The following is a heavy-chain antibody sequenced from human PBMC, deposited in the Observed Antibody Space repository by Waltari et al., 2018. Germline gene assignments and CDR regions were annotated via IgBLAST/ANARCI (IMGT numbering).Heavy chain of an antibody. V-gene: IGHV3-53*01. CDR3: AKNKGWYGDGYFDY. D-gene: IGHD6-19*01. Sequence: DVQLVESGGGLIQPGGSLRLSCAASGCSVSSNYRSWVRQPPGKGLEWVSVIYSDGRTFYADSVKGRFNISRDNSKNTLYLQMNSLRAEDTAVYYCAKNKGWYGDGYFDYWGQGTLITVSS. CDR2: IYSDGRT. CDR1: GCSVSSNY. J-gene: IGHJ4*02.